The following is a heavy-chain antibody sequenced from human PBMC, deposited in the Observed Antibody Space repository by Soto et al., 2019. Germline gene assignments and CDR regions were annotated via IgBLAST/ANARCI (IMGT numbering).Heavy chain of an antibody. CDR3: ARRPYDNTGYFDY. V-gene: IGHV3-30-3*01. D-gene: IGHD3-22*01. J-gene: IGHJ4*02. Sequence: GGSLRLSCAASGFTFSTYAMHWVRQAPGKGLEWVAVISYDGSNKYYADSVKGRFTISRDNSKNTLYLQMNSLRAEDTAVYYCARRPYDNTGYFDYWGQGTLVTVSS. CDR2: ISYDGSNK. CDR1: GFTFSTYA.